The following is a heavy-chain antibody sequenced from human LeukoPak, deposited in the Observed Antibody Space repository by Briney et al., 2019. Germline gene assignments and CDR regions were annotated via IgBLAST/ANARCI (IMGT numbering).Heavy chain of an antibody. J-gene: IGHJ2*01. CDR1: GDSIKSDSYY. Sequence: SETLSLNCTVSGDSIKSDSYYWGWIRKPPGKGLEWIGTIYYSGSTYYNPSLKSRVTISVDTSKNQFSVKLSSVTAADTALYYCARHKEDFHDSSGPNLWYFDLWGRGTLVTVSS. V-gene: IGHV4-39*01. D-gene: IGHD3-22*01. CDR3: ARHKEDFHDSSGPNLWYFDL. CDR2: IYYSGST.